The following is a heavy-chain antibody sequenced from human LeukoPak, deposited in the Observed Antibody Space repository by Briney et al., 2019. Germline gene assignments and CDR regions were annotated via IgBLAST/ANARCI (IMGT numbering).Heavy chain of an antibody. CDR1: GGSIRSSYYY. Sequence: SETLSLTCTVSGGSIRSSYYYWGWIRQPPGKGLEWIGSIYDSGSTYYNPSLKSRVTISVDTSKNQFSLKLSSVTAADTAVYYCARGKGWIQLWFDFDYWGQGTLVTVSS. V-gene: IGHV4-39*01. CDR3: ARGKGWIQLWFDFDY. J-gene: IGHJ4*02. CDR2: IYDSGST. D-gene: IGHD5-18*01.